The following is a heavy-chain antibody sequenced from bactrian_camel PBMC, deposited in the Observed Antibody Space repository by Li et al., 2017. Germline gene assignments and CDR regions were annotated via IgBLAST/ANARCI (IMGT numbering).Heavy chain of an antibody. V-gene: IGHV3S53*01. CDR3: ASGYAKAYFTGGAFGY. D-gene: IGHD5*01. CDR1: GWNVGNNC. Sequence: HVQLVESGGDSVQAGNSLRLSCSASGWNVGNNCIGWFRQAPGKEREGVAAIDGYGSTHYADSVKGRFTISRDNAKSTVYLQMNNLKSEDTALYYCASGYAKAYFTGGAFGYWGQGTQVTVS. J-gene: IGHJ6*01. CDR2: IDGYGST.